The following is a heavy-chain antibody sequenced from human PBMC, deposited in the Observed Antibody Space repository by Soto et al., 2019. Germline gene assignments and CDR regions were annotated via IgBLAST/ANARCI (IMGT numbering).Heavy chain of an antibody. CDR3: ARDPSYSSSSDDTWFDP. Sequence: AASGETFDNYGVSWVFKNKGKGLEWVANIKQDGSEKYYVDSVKGRFTISRDNAKKSLYLQMNSLRAEDTAVYYCARDPSYSSSSDDTWFDPWGQGTLVTVSS. V-gene: IGHV3-7*01. D-gene: IGHD6-6*01. CDR2: IKQDGSEK. CDR1: GETFDNYG. J-gene: IGHJ5*02.